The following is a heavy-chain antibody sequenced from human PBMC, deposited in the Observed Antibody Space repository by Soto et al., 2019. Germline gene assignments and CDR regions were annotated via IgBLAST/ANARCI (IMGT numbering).Heavy chain of an antibody. CDR3: VRSGDNYNLLDY. Sequence: GGSLRLSCAASGFTFSDHYMSWIRQAPGKGLEWIGYSSNSGSFTRYADSVKGRFSISRDNAKNSLYLQINSLRGDDTATYFCVRSGDNYNLLDYWGQGTPATVSS. V-gene: IGHV3-11*06. CDR1: GFTFSDHY. D-gene: IGHD1-1*01. J-gene: IGHJ4*02. CDR2: SSNSGSFT.